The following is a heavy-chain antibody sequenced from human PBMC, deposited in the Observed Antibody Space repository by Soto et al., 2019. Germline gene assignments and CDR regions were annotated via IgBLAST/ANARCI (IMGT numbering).Heavy chain of an antibody. CDR2: IWYDGSNK. V-gene: IGHV3-33*01. Sequence: GGSLRLSCAASGFTFSSYGMHWVRQAPGKGLEWVAVIWYDGSNKYYADSVKGRFTISRDNSKNTLYLQMNSLRAEDTAVYYCARDLGSTSWYDYCGMDVWGQGTTVTVSS. J-gene: IGHJ6*02. CDR3: ARDLGSTSWYDYCGMDV. CDR1: GFTFSSYG. D-gene: IGHD2-2*01.